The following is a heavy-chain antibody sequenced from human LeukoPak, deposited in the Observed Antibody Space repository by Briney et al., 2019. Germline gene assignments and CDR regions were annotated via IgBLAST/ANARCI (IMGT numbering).Heavy chain of an antibody. CDR3: VRRGKAAADSDGLDI. Sequence: GESLKISCTGSGYTFANYWIGWVRQMPGKGLEWMGVIYPGDSDVRYGPSFQGQVTISADKSMTTAYLQWNSLKASDTAMYYCVRRGKAAADSDGLDIWGQGTMVTVSS. CDR1: GYTFANYW. CDR2: IYPGDSDV. D-gene: IGHD6-13*01. J-gene: IGHJ3*02. V-gene: IGHV5-51*01.